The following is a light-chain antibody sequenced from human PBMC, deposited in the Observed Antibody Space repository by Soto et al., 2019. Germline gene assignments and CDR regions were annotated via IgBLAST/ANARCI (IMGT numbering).Light chain of an antibody. Sequence: QSVLTQPASVSGSPGQSITISCTGTSSDVGGYNYVSWYQQHPGKAPKLMIYDVSNRPSGVSNRFSGSKSVNTASLTISGIQAEDEADYYCSTYTSSSTIFRGGPKLTVL. CDR3: STYTSSSTI. V-gene: IGLV2-14*01. CDR2: DVS. CDR1: SSDVGGYNY. J-gene: IGLJ2*01.